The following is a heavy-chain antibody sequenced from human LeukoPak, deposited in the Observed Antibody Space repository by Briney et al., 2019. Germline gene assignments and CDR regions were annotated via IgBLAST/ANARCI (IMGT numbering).Heavy chain of an antibody. CDR1: GFTFSSYA. V-gene: IGHV3-30-3*01. J-gene: IGHJ6*02. CDR2: ISYNGSNK. CDR3: ARDRDIVVVVAARYGMDV. D-gene: IGHD2-15*01. Sequence: PGGSLRLSCAASGFTFSSYAMHWVRQAPGKGLEWVAVISYNGSNKYYADSVKGRFTISRDNSKNTLYLQMNSLRAEDTAVYYCARDRDIVVVVAARYGMDVWGQGITVTVSS.